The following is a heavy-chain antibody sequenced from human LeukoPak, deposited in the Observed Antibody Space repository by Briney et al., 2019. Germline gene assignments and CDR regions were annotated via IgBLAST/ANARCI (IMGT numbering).Heavy chain of an antibody. J-gene: IGHJ4*02. Sequence: GRSLRLSCAASGFTFSSYAMHWVRQAPGKGLEWVAVISYDGSNKYYADSVKGRFTISRDNSKNTLYLQMNSLRAEDTAVYYCATLNPGIALGDSDYWGQGTLVTVSP. CDR1: GFTFSSYA. D-gene: IGHD6-13*01. V-gene: IGHV3-30-3*01. CDR3: ATLNPGIALGDSDY. CDR2: ISYDGSNK.